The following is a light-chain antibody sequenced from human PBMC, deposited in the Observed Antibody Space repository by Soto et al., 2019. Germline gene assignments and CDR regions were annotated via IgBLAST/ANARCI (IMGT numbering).Light chain of an antibody. V-gene: IGKV3-11*01. CDR1: QYINTR. CDR2: QTS. J-gene: IGKJ4*01. Sequence: EIVLTQSPATLSSFPGDRVTLSCRASQYINTRLAWYQHRPGQAPRLLIYQTSIRAAGIPARFSASGSGTDFTLTISDVQPEDFALYYCHQRQSWPRTFGTGTKVEIX. CDR3: HQRQSWPRT.